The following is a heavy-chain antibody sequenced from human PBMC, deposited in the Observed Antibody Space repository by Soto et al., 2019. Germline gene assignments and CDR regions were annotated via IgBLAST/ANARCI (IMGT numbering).Heavy chain of an antibody. J-gene: IGHJ6*03. Sequence: EAQLVESGGGLVQPGGSLRLSCAASGFTFSNYEMHWVRQAPGKGLEYVSGISNNGAHTDYAKSVKGRFTISRDNSENTVYLQMCSVRAEDMALYYCARRGYGSRWPNVYMDVWGKGTTVTVSS. D-gene: IGHD6-13*01. V-gene: IGHV3-64*01. CDR2: ISNNGAHT. CDR1: GFTFSNYE. CDR3: ARRGYGSRWPNVYMDV.